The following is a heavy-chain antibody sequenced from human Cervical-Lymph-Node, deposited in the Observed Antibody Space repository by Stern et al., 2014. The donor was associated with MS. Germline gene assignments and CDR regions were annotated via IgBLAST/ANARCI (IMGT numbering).Heavy chain of an antibody. CDR3: ARWGDGDASLDY. V-gene: IGHV5-51*01. CDR1: GYGFNTYW. D-gene: IGHD4-17*01. J-gene: IGHJ4*02. CDR2: IYPRDSAT. Sequence: EVQLVESGAEVKKPGDSLRISCKGSGYGFNTYWIAWVRQMPGKGLEWMGMIYPRDSATTYSTSFQGQVTLSADKSIRTAYLQWRSLKASDTALFLCARWGDGDASLDYWGQGALVTVSS.